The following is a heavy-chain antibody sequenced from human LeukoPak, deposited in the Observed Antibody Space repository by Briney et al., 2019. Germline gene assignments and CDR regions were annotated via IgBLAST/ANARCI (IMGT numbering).Heavy chain of an antibody. CDR1: GGTFSSYA. J-gene: IGHJ4*02. D-gene: IGHD5-24*01. Sequence: GASVKVSCKASGGTFSSYAISWVRQAPGQGLEWMGGIIPIFGTANYAQKFQGRVTITTDESTSTAYMELSSLRYEDTAVYYCASMGWLQSLSFDNWGQRTLVTVSS. V-gene: IGHV1-69*05. CDR2: IIPIFGTA. CDR3: ASMGWLQSLSFDN.